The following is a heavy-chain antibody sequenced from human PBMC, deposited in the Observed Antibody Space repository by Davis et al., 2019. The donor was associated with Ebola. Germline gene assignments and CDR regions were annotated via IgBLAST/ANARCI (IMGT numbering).Heavy chain of an antibody. Sequence: AASVKVSCKASGYTFTSYAMHWVRQAPGQGLEWMGIINPSGGSTSYAQKFQGRVTMTRDTSISTAYMELSRLRSDDTAVYYCARDRYCSGGSCYGNHYYGMDVWGQGTTVTVSS. CDR2: INPSGGST. J-gene: IGHJ6*02. V-gene: IGHV1-46*01. CDR1: GYTFTSYA. CDR3: ARDRYCSGGSCYGNHYYGMDV. D-gene: IGHD2-15*01.